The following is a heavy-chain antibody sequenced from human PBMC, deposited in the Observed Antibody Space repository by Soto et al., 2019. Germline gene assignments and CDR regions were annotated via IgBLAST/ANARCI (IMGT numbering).Heavy chain of an antibody. V-gene: IGHV3-23*01. D-gene: IGHD6-19*01. Sequence: EVQLLESGGGLVQPGGSLRLSCAASGFTFSSYAMSWVRQAPGKGLEWVSAISGSGGSTYYADSVKGRFTISRDNSKNRRYLQMNSLRAEDRAVYYCAKPGGQWLSPYFDYWGQGTLVTVSS. CDR3: AKPGGQWLSPYFDY. CDR1: GFTFSSYA. CDR2: ISGSGGST. J-gene: IGHJ4*02.